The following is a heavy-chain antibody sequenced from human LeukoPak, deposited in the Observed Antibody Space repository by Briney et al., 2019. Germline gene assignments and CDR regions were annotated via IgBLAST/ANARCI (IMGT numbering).Heavy chain of an antibody. D-gene: IGHD1-26*01. CDR2: VNADGGNT. Sequence: GGSLRLSCAASGFTFDNYRMTWVRQAPGKGLEWVSTVNADGGNTYYADSVKGRFTISRDNSKSTLILQMNSLRVEDTALYYCTKRVKYGGTWDHFADWGQGTLVTVSS. V-gene: IGHV3-23*01. CDR1: GFTFDNYR. J-gene: IGHJ4*02. CDR3: TKRVKYGGTWDHFAD.